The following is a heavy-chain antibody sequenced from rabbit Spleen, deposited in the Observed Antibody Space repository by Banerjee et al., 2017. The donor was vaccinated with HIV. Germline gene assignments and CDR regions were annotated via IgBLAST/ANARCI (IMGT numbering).Heavy chain of an antibody. CDR2: IDPIFGIT. V-gene: IGHV1S47*01. CDR1: GFDFSNYG. Sequence: QEQLVESGGGLVQPGGSLKLSCKASGFDFSNYGVSWVRQAPGKGLEWIGYIDPIFGITYFANWVNGRFTISSHNAQNTLFLQLNSLTAGDTATYFCVREVAARFSLWGPGTLVTVS. D-gene: IGHD4-1*01. CDR3: VREVAARFSL. J-gene: IGHJ4*01.